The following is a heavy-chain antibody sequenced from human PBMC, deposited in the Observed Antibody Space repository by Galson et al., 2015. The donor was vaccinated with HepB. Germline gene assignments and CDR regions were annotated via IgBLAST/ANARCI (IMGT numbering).Heavy chain of an antibody. D-gene: IGHD2-2*02. J-gene: IGHJ3*02. CDR2: ISGSGGST. V-gene: IGHV3-23*01. Sequence: LRLSCAASGFIFASYGMSWVRQAPGKGLEWVSGISGSGGSTYYADSVKGRFTISRDNAKNTLYLQMNSLRAEDTAVYYCAKRREYCSSTSCYTLGAFDIWGQGTMVTVSS. CDR1: GFIFASYG. CDR3: AKRREYCSSTSCYTLGAFDI.